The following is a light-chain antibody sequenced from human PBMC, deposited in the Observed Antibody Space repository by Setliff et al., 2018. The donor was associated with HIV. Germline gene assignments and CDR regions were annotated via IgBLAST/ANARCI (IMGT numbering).Light chain of an antibody. J-gene: IGLJ1*01. Sequence: QSVLTQPASVSGSPGQSITISCTGTGSDIGGYNYVSWYQQHPGKAPKLMIYEVSKRPSGVSDCFSGSKSGNTASLTISGLQAEDEADYYCCSYASSSLSYVFGAGTKVTVL. CDR3: CSYASSSLSYV. CDR2: EVS. CDR1: GSDIGGYNY. V-gene: IGLV2-14*01.